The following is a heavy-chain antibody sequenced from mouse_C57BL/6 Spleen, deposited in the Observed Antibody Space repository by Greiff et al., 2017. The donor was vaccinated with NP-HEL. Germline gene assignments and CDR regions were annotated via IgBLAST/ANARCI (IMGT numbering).Heavy chain of an antibody. D-gene: IGHD2-4*01. CDR2: INYDGSST. Sequence: EVKVVESEGGLVQPGSSMKLSCTASGFTFSDYYMAWVRQVPEKGLEWVANINYDGSSTYYLDSLKSRFIISRDNAKNILYLQMSSLKSEDTATYYCARFDYDYDQYYFDYWGQGTTLTVSS. J-gene: IGHJ2*01. V-gene: IGHV5-16*01. CDR3: ARFDYDYDQYYFDY. CDR1: GFTFSDYY.